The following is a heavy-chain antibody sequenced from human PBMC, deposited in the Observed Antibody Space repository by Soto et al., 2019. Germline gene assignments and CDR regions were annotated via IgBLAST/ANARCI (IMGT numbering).Heavy chain of an antibody. CDR3: ARSYDSSGYYVFDY. V-gene: IGHV4-39*01. Sequence: SETLSLTCTFSVVSISSGSYYCGWIRQPPGKGLEWIGSIYYRGSTYYNPSLKSRVTISVDTSKNQFSLNLSSVTAADTAVYYCARSYDSSGYYVFDYWCQGTLVTVSS. CDR2: IYYRGST. D-gene: IGHD3-22*01. CDR1: VVSISSGSYY. J-gene: IGHJ4*02.